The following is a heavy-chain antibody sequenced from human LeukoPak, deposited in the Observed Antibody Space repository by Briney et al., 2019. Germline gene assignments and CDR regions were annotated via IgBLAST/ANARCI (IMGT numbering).Heavy chain of an antibody. D-gene: IGHD3-22*01. CDR1: GGSISSSSYY. V-gene: IGHV4-39*01. CDR3: ARHRADHYDTSYYFDY. CDR2: IYYSGST. J-gene: IGHJ4*02. Sequence: PSETLSLTCTVSGGSISSSSYYWGWIRQPPGKGLEWIGSIYYSGSTYYNPSLKSRVTISVDTSKNQFSLKLSSVTAADTAVYYCARHRADHYDTSYYFDYWGQGTLVTVPS.